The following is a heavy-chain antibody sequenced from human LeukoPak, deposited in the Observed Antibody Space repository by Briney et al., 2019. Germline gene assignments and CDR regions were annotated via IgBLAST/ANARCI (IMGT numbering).Heavy chain of an antibody. V-gene: IGHV4-4*07. D-gene: IGHD5-18*01. CDR1: GASITSYH. CDR2: IYISGST. CDR3: ARDGLYTSGYSYFDY. Sequence: SETLSLTCTVSGASITSYHWSWIRQSAGKGLEWIGRIYISGSTNYNPSLKSRVTMSIDTSKNQSSLRVSSVTAADTAVYYCARDGLYTSGYSYFDYWGQGTLVSVSS. J-gene: IGHJ4*02.